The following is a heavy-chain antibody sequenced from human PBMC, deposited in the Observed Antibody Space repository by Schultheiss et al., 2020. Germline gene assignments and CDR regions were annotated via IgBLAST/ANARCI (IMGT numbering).Heavy chain of an antibody. J-gene: IGHJ5*02. D-gene: IGHD1-7*01. CDR2: ITNSGSTT. V-gene: IGHV3-11*01. CDR1: GFTFSDYY. CDR3: ARESNWNYQFDP. Sequence: GESLKISCAASGFTFSDYYMSWIRQAPGKGLEWISYITNSGSTTYYADSVKGRFTISRDNAKNSLYLQMTSLRAEDTAVYYCARESNWNYQFDPWGQGSLVTVSS.